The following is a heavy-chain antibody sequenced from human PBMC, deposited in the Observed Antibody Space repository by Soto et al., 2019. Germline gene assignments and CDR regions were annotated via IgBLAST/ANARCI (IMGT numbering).Heavy chain of an antibody. D-gene: IGHD4-4*01. CDR1: GGTFSSYA. CDR2: IIPIFGTA. Sequence: GASVKVSCKASGGTFSSYAISWVRQAPGQGLEWMGGIIPIFGTANYAQKFQGRVTITADESTSTAYMELSSLRSEDTAVYYCARDGARYSTPYFDYWGQGILVTVSS. J-gene: IGHJ4*02. V-gene: IGHV1-69*13. CDR3: ARDGARYSTPYFDY.